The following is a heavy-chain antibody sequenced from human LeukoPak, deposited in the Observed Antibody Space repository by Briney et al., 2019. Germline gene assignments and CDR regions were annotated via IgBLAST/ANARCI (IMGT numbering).Heavy chain of an antibody. Sequence: PGGSLRLSCAASGFTFSSYSMNWVRQAPGKGLEWVSSISSSSSYIYYAGSVKGRFTISRDNAKNSLYLQMNSLRAEDTAVYYCARDRGATSFDYWGQGTLVTVSS. CDR3: ARDRGATSFDY. V-gene: IGHV3-21*01. CDR2: ISSSSSYI. J-gene: IGHJ4*02. CDR1: GFTFSSYS. D-gene: IGHD1-26*01.